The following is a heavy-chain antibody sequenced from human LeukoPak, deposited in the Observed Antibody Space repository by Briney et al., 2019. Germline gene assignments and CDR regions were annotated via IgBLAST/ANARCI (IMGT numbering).Heavy chain of an antibody. Sequence: GGSLRLSCAASGFTFSSYSMNWVRQAPGEGLEWVSSISSSSSYIYYADSVKGRFTISRDNAKNSLYLQMNSLRAEDTAVYYCARDFELDDSGDTDPEGSFDYWGQGTLVTVSS. CDR3: ARDFELDDSGDTDPEGSFDY. D-gene: IGHD4-17*01. CDR2: ISSSSSYI. J-gene: IGHJ4*02. CDR1: GFTFSSYS. V-gene: IGHV3-21*01.